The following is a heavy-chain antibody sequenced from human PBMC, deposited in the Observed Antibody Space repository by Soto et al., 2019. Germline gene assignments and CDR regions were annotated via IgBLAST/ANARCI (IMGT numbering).Heavy chain of an antibody. CDR2: IYSGGST. Sequence: LSLTCAASGFTVISNYMSWVRQAPGKGLEWVSVIYSGGSTYYADSVKGRFTISRENSKNTLYLQMNSLRAEDTAVYYCARDPGDYAPEVDYWGQGTLVTVSS. J-gene: IGHJ4*02. CDR1: GFTVISNY. CDR3: ARDPGDYAPEVDY. D-gene: IGHD4-17*01. V-gene: IGHV3-66*01.